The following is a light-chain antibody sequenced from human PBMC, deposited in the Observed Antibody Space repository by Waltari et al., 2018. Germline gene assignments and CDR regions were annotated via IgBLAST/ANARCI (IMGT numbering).Light chain of an antibody. CDR3: MQGTHWPLT. CDR2: KVS. CDR1: QSLVHSDGNTY. V-gene: IGKV2-30*02. J-gene: IGKJ4*01. Sequence: DVVMTQSPLSLPVTLGQPASISCKSSQSLVHSDGNTYLAWFHQRPGQSPRRLIYKVSNRESGVPDRISASGSGTDFTLKISRVKAEDVGVYYCMQGTHWPLTFGGGTKVEIK.